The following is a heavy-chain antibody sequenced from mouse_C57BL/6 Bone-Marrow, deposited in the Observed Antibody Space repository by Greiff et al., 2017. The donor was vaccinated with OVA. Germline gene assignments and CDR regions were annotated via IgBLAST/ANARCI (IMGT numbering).Heavy chain of an antibody. Sequence: QVQLQQPGAELVKPGASVKLSCKASGYTFTSYWMHWVKQRPGQGLEWIGMIHPNSGSTNYNQKFKSKATLTVDKSSSTAYMQLSSLTAEDSAVYYCARRQLRLHYYAMDDWGQGTSVTVSS. CDR2: IHPNSGST. CDR3: ARRQLRLHYYAMDD. J-gene: IGHJ4*01. D-gene: IGHD3-2*02. CDR1: GYTFTSYW. V-gene: IGHV1-64*01.